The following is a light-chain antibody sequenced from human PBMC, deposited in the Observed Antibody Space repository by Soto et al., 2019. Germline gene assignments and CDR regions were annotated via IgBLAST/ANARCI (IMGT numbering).Light chain of an antibody. Sequence: EIVLTQSPGTLSLSLEERATLSCRASQSGSSSYLAWYQQKPGQAPRLRIYGASSRATGIPDRFSGSGSGTDFTLTISRLEPEDFAGYYCQRYGSSPYTFGQGTKREIK. CDR3: QRYGSSPYT. V-gene: IGKV3-20*01. CDR1: QSGSSSY. J-gene: IGKJ2*01. CDR2: GAS.